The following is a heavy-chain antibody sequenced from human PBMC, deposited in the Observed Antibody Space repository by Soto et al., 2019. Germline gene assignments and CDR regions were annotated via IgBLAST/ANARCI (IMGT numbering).Heavy chain of an antibody. CDR1: VGTFSSYA. D-gene: IGHD6-19*01. J-gene: IGHJ5*02. V-gene: IGHV1-69*06. Sequence: GASVKVSCKASVGTFSSYAISWVRQAPGQGLEWMGGIIPIFGTANYAQKFQGRVTITADKSTSTAYMELSSLRSEDTAVYYCARDDSSGRTGSFDPWGQGTLVTVSS. CDR2: IIPIFGTA. CDR3: ARDDSSGRTGSFDP.